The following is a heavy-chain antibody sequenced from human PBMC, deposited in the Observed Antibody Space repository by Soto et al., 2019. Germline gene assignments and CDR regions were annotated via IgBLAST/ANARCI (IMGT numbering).Heavy chain of an antibody. Sequence: ASVKVSCKASGYTFTSYGISWVRQAPGQGLEWMGWISAYNGNTNYAQKLQGRVTMTTDTSTSTAYMELRSLRSDDTAVYYCARDHEGGWYKEAFDYWGQGTLVTVSS. D-gene: IGHD6-19*01. CDR2: ISAYNGNT. CDR3: ARDHEGGWYKEAFDY. J-gene: IGHJ4*02. V-gene: IGHV1-18*01. CDR1: GYTFTSYG.